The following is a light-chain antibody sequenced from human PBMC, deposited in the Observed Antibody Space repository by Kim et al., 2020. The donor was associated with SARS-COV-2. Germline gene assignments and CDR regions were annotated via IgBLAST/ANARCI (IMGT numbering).Light chain of an antibody. CDR3: QAWDSSTVV. V-gene: IGLV3-1*01. CDR1: KLGDKY. CDR2: QDS. J-gene: IGLJ2*01. Sequence: VAPGQPARFTCSGDKLGDKYACCYQQKPGQSPVLVIYQDSKRPSGIPERFSGSNSGNTATLTISGTQAMDEADYYCQAWDSSTVVFGGGTQLTVL.